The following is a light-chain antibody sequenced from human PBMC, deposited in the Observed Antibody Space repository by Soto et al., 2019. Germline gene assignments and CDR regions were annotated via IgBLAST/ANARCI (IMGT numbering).Light chain of an antibody. J-gene: IGLJ1*01. CDR3: CSYAGNYPYV. V-gene: IGLV2-11*01. CDR2: DVS. Sequence: QSVLTQPRSVSGSPGQSVTISCSGTSSDVGGYNYVSWYQQHPGKAPKLMIFDVSQRPSGVPDRFSGSKSGNTASLTISGLQAEDEADYYCCSYAGNYPYVFGTGTKVTVL. CDR1: SSDVGGYNY.